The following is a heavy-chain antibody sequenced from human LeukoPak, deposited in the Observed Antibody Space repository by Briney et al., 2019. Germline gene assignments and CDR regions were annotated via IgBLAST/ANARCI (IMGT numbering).Heavy chain of an antibody. V-gene: IGHV1-18*04. D-gene: IGHD2-15*01. CDR1: GYTFTSYG. CDR2: ISAYNGNT. J-gene: IGHJ4*02. Sequence: ASVKVSCKASGYTFTSYGISWVRQAPGQGLEWMGWISAYNGNTNYAQKLQGRVTMTTDTSTSTAYMELRSLRSDDTAVYYCARMGIRCSGGSCYLFDYWGQGTLVTVSS. CDR3: ARMGIRCSGGSCYLFDY.